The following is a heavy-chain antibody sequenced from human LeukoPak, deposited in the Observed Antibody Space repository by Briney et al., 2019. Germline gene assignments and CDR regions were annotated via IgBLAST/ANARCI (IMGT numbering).Heavy chain of an antibody. J-gene: IGHJ6*03. Sequence: ASVKVSCKASGGTFSSYAISWVRQAPGQGLEWMGGIIPIFGSANYAQKFQGRVTITADESTSTAYMELSSLRSEDTAVYYCASSNIDYDILTGYIYYYYYMDVWGKGTTVTISS. D-gene: IGHD3-9*01. CDR3: ASSNIDYDILTGYIYYYYYMDV. CDR2: IIPIFGSA. CDR1: GGTFSSYA. V-gene: IGHV1-69*13.